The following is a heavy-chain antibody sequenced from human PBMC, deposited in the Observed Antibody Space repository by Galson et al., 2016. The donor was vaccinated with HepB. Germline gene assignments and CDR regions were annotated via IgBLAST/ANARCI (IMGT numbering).Heavy chain of an antibody. CDR3: AKGRTASGGNGNYYYYGMDV. V-gene: IGHV1-69*13. D-gene: IGHD4-23*01. J-gene: IGHJ6*02. Sequence: SVKVSCKASGGTFSSYAISWVRQVPGQGLAWMGGIIPAFGTINHAQKSQGRVTITADESTSTANMELSSLTSEDKAVYYCAKGRTASGGNGNYYYYGMDVWGQGTTVTVSS. CDR1: GGTFSSYA. CDR2: IIPAFGTI.